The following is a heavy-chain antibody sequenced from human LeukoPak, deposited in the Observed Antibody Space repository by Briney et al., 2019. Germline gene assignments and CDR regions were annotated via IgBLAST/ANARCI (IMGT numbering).Heavy chain of an antibody. Sequence: PSETLSLTCTVSGGSISSGGYYWSWIRQPPGKGLEWIGYISDSGSTYYNPSLKSRLTMSVDTSKNQFSLKLSSVTAADTAVYYCARAQGGLLWFGDYLFDSWGQGTLVTVSS. CDR1: GGSISSGGYY. V-gene: IGHV4-31*03. CDR2: ISDSGST. J-gene: IGHJ4*02. D-gene: IGHD3-10*01. CDR3: ARAQGGLLWFGDYLFDS.